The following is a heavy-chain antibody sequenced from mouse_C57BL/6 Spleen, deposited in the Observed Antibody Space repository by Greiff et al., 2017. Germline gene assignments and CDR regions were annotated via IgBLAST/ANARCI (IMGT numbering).Heavy chain of an antibody. Sequence: ESGPGLVKPSQSLSLTCSVTGYSITSGYYWNWIRQFPGNKLEWMGYISYDGSNNYNPSLKNRISITRDTSKNQFFLKLNSVTTEDTATYYCASSNWDVDYWGQGTTLTVSS. D-gene: IGHD4-1*01. V-gene: IGHV3-6*01. CDR1: GYSITSGYY. CDR3: ASSNWDVDY. J-gene: IGHJ2*01. CDR2: ISYDGSN.